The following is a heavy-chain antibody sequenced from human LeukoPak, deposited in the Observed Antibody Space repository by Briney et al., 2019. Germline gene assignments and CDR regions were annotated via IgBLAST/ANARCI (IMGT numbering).Heavy chain of an antibody. CDR3: AKDYSSGWNLDY. CDR2: IRYDGSNK. Sequence: PGGSLRLSCAASGFTFSNYGMHWVRQAPGKGLEWVAFIRYDGSNKYYEDSVKGRFTISRDNSKNTLYLQMNGLRDEDTAMYYCAKDYSSGWNLDYWGQGTLVTVSS. CDR1: GFTFSNYG. V-gene: IGHV3-30*02. D-gene: IGHD6-19*01. J-gene: IGHJ4*02.